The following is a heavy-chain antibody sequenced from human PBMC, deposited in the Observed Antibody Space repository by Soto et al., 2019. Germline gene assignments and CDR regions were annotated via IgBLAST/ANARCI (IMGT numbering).Heavy chain of an antibody. CDR2: IISIFGTA. CDR3: AIQRLYCSGGNCFSISDYYYYGLDV. CDR1: GGTFSNYA. Sequence: ASVKVSCKASGGTFSNYAISWVRQAPGQGLEWMGRIISIFGTANYAQKFQGRVTITADKSTSTAYMELSSLRSEDTAVYYCAIQRLYCSGGNCFSISDYYYYGLDVWGQGTTVTVS. V-gene: IGHV1-69*06. J-gene: IGHJ6*02. D-gene: IGHD2-15*01.